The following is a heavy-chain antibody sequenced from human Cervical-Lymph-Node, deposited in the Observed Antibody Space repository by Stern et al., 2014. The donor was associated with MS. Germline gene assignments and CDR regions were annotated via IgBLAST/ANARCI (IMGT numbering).Heavy chain of an antibody. D-gene: IGHD2-2*01. Sequence: VQLVQSGPGLVKPSETLSLTCTVSGGSIYNYYWTWIRQPPGKGLEWIGHIDYSASTNYNPSLESRVTMSVDSSKNEFSLILTSVTAADTAVYYCARALRNAYTWFDPWGQGTLVTVSS. V-gene: IGHV4-59*01. CDR1: GGSIYNYY. CDR2: IDYSAST. J-gene: IGHJ5*01. CDR3: ARALRNAYTWFDP.